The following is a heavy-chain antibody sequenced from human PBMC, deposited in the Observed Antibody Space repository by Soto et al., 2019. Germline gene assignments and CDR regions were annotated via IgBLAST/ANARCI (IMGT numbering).Heavy chain of an antibody. V-gene: IGHV3-21*01. Sequence: PRRVVRVSCAASGCAFGSNKMAWVRQAPGKGLEGVSSISSATTYILDVDSVRGRFTISRDNATKSLFLQMDSLTADDTAVYFCARKILTGDHSGPFDLWGQGTMVTVSS. D-gene: IGHD7-27*01. CDR1: GCAFGSNK. CDR2: ISSATTYI. CDR3: ARKILTGDHSGPFDL. J-gene: IGHJ3*01.